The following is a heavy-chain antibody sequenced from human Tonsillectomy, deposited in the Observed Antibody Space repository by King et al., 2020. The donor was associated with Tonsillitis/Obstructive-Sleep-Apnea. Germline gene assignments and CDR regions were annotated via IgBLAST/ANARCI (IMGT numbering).Heavy chain of an antibody. V-gene: IGHV3-9*01. CDR3: VKGAYCSSTSCYSYMDV. Sequence: VQLVQSGGGLVQPGRSLRLSCAASGFSFEDYAMHWVRQAPGKGLEWVSGISWNSGSIGYADSVKGRFTISRDNAKNSLYLQMNSLRAEDTALYYCVKGAYCSSTSCYSYMDVWGKGTTVTVSS. D-gene: IGHD2-2*01. CDR1: GFSFEDYA. J-gene: IGHJ6*03. CDR2: ISWNSGSI.